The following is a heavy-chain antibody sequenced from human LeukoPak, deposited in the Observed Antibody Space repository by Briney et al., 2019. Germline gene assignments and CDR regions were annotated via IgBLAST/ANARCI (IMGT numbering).Heavy chain of an antibody. V-gene: IGHV3-66*01. Sequence: PGGSLRLSCGVSGISVRNNFMNWIRQAPGKGLEWVSAMYSDGSTDYADTARNRFTISRDNSKNTVYLHMENLRVGDTAVYYCARDKRRYFDLWGQGTLVTVSS. CDR3: ARDKRRYFDL. CDR1: GISVRNNF. D-gene: IGHD3-9*01. J-gene: IGHJ4*02. CDR2: MYSDGST.